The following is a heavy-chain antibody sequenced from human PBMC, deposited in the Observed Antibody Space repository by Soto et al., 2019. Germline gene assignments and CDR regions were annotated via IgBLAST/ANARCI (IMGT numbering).Heavy chain of an antibody. V-gene: IGHV4-39*01. CDR1: GRTLSSRPYS. J-gene: IGHJ4*03. D-gene: IGHD3-10*01. CDR3: ARQPGGFGGLLALDY. CDR2: INYSGST. Sequence: PETLSLTSSVPGRTLSSRPYSWGWIRQPPGKCMEWRGRINYSGSTYYNPYLKSRFTSAIEAFKTQVSLDLSSVTAADTAIFYCARQPGGFGGLLALDYWGQWTLVTVSS.